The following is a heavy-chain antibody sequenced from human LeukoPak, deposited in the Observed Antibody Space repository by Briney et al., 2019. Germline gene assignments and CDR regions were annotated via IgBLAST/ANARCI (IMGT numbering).Heavy chain of an antibody. CDR1: GYTLTELS. CDR2: FDPEDGET. V-gene: IGHV1-24*01. Sequence: ASVKVSCKVSGYTLTELSMHWVRQAPGKGLEWMGGFDPEDGETIYAQKFQGRVTMTEDASTDTAYMELSSLRSEDTAVYYCATVPDSSGAHPMWDYWGQGTLVTVSS. J-gene: IGHJ4*02. CDR3: ATVPDSSGAHPMWDY. D-gene: IGHD6-19*01.